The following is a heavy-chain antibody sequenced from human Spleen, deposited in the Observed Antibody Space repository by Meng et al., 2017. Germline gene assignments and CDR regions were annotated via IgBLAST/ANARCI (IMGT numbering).Heavy chain of an antibody. D-gene: IGHD6-19*01. J-gene: IGHJ5*02. CDR3: ARGDSGWYTGWDWFDP. CDR1: GGSFSGYY. CDR2: INHSGST. Sequence: QVQPPAWGSGRLKPSETLSLTCAVYGGSFSGYYWSWIRQPPGKGLEWIGEINHSGSTNYNPSLKSRVTISVDTSKNQFSLKLSSVTAADTAVYYCARGDSGWYTGWDWFDPWGQGTLVTVSS. V-gene: IGHV4-34*01.